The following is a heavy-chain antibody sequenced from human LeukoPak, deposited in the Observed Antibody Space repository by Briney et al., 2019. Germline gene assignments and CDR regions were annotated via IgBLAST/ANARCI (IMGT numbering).Heavy chain of an antibody. D-gene: IGHD3-10*01. Sequence: ASVKVSCKASGYTFTSYGISWVRQAPGQGLEWMGWISAYNGNTNYAQKLQGRVTMTTDTSTSTAYMELRSLRSDDTAVYYCARHLEEAGEYYYGSGSYYYYFDYWGQGTLVTVSS. CDR3: ARHLEEAGEYYYGSGSYYYYFDY. V-gene: IGHV1-18*01. CDR2: ISAYNGNT. CDR1: GYTFTSYG. J-gene: IGHJ4*02.